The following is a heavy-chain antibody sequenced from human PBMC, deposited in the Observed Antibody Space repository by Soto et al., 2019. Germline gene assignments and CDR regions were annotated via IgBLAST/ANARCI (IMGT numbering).Heavy chain of an antibody. CDR2: VSNDGSWT. Sequence: GGSLRLSFAAYGYTFSRDWIHWFRQAPGKGLMWVSRVSNDGSWTAYADSVEGRFTISRDNAKNTVYLQLNSLRAEDTAVYYCGRGGSEHAMDVWGQGTTVTVSS. V-gene: IGHV3-74*01. CDR3: GRGGSEHAMDV. J-gene: IGHJ6*02. CDR1: GYTFSRDW.